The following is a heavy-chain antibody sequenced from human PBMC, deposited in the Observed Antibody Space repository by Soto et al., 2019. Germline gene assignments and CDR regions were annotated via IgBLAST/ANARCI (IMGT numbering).Heavy chain of an antibody. D-gene: IGHD2-15*01. CDR2: IYPGDSDI. CDR1: GYRFTGHW. CDR3: ARAPYCSSDTCSRSIDN. V-gene: IGHV5-51*01. Sequence: PGESLKISCKTSGYRFTGHWIGWVRQLSGKGLEWMGIIYPGDSDIRYSPSFQGQVTISADRSISTAYLQWSSLKASDTAMYYCARAPYCSSDTCSRSIDNWGQGTLVTVSS. J-gene: IGHJ4*02.